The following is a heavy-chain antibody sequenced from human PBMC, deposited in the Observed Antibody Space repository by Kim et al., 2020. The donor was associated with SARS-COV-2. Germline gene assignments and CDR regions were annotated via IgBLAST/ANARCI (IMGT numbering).Heavy chain of an antibody. Sequence: SETLSLTCTVSGGSISSGGYYWSWIRQHPGKGLEWIGYIYYSGSTYYNPSLKSRGTISVDTSKNQFSLKLSSATAADTAVYYCARARGGTMIVVVIGAFDIWGQGTMVTVSS. J-gene: IGHJ3*02. V-gene: IGHV4-31*03. CDR1: GGSISSGGYY. CDR3: ARARGGTMIVVVIGAFDI. CDR2: IYYSGST. D-gene: IGHD3-22*01.